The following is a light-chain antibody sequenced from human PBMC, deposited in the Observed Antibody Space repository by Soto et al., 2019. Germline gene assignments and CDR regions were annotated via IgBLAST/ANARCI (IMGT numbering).Light chain of an antibody. Sequence: QSALTQPPSASGSPGQSVTISCSGTSSDVGGFNYVSWYQQHPGRAPKVLIYEVNKRPSGVPDRFSGSKSGNTASLTVSGLQAEDEADYYCSSYAGSNILVVFGGGTKLTVL. CDR3: SSYAGSNILVV. CDR1: SSDVGGFNY. V-gene: IGLV2-8*01. CDR2: EVN. J-gene: IGLJ2*01.